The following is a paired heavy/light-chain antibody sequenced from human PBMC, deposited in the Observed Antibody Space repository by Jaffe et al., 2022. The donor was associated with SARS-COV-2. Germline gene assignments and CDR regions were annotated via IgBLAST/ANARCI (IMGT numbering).Light chain of an antibody. J-gene: IGKJ1*01. CDR3: MQALETPGT. V-gene: IGKV2-28*01. CDR2: LGS. Sequence: DIVMTQSPLSLPVTPGEPASISCRSSQSLLHSHGYNYLDWYLQKAGQSPQLLIYLGSNRASGVPDRFSGSGSGTEFTLRISRVEAEDVGVYYCMQALETPGTFGQGTRVEIK. CDR1: QSLLHSHGYNY.
Heavy chain of an antibody. CDR1: GFTFSSYA. V-gene: IGHV3-23*01. Sequence: EVQLLESGGGFIQPGGSLRLSCAASGFTFSSYAMSWVRLPPGKGLEWVSAISASGGRTYYADSVKGRFTISRDNSKNTMYLQMNSLRAEDTAVYYCATLPVYSDSDVDYYYGMDVWGQGTTATVSS. D-gene: IGHD4-17*01. J-gene: IGHJ6*02. CDR2: ISASGGRT. CDR3: ATLPVYSDSDVDYYYGMDV.